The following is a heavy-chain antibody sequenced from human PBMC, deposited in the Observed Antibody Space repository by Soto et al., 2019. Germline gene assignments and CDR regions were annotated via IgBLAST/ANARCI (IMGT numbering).Heavy chain of an antibody. CDR1: GYTFTAYH. D-gene: IGHD3-10*02. V-gene: IGHV1-2*02. J-gene: IGHJ6*02. Sequence: QVRLVQSGAEVKEPGDSVRVSCEASGYTFTAYHIHWVRQAPGQGLEWMGWINPKFGDTGYAQDFQGRVSMTRDMSISTVYRELSRLTSDDTAIYNCARNKDYYYGRGSGNGHGVWGQGTTVTVFS. CDR2: INPKFGDT. CDR3: ARNKDYYYGRGSGNGHGV.